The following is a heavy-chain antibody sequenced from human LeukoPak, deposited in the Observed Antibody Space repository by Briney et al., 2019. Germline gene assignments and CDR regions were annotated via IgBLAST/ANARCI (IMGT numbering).Heavy chain of an antibody. CDR1: GYTFTSYY. CDR3: ARGGSSWNGFVGY. CDR2: INPSGGST. Sequence: ASVKVSCKASGYTFTSYYMHWVRQAPGQGLEWMGLINPSGGSTTYAQKFQGRVTMTRDTSTSTVYMELSSLRSEDTAVYYCARGGSSWNGFVGYWGQGTLVTVS. D-gene: IGHD6-13*01. J-gene: IGHJ4*02. V-gene: IGHV1-46*01.